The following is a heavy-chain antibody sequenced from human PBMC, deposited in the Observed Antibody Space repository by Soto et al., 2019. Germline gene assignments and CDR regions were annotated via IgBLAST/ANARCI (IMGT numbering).Heavy chain of an antibody. D-gene: IGHD1-26*01. J-gene: IGHJ4*02. Sequence: SETLSLTCIVSGGSISSGYYYWGWIRQPPGKGLEWIGTIYHSGSTYYNPSLKSRVTMSVDTSKNQFSLRLNSVTATDTAVYYCASGLSGDPPIEYWGKGTLVPVSS. V-gene: IGHV4-39*01. CDR3: ASGLSGDPPIEY. CDR1: GGSISSGYYY. CDR2: IYHSGST.